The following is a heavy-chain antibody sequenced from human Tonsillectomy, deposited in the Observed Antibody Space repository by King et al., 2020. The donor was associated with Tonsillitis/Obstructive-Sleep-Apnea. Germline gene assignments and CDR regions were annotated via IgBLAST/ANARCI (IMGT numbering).Heavy chain of an antibody. D-gene: IGHD3-22*01. Sequence: VQLVESGGGLVQPGRSLRLSCAASGFTFSSYAMHWVRQAPGKGLEWVAVISYDGSNKYYADSVKGRFTISRDNSKNTLYLQMNSLRAEDTAVYYCARGHYYDSSGYYYVWAFDIWGQGTMVTVSS. CDR1: GFTFSSYA. CDR2: ISYDGSNK. V-gene: IGHV3-30*04. CDR3: ARGHYYDSSGYYYVWAFDI. J-gene: IGHJ3*02.